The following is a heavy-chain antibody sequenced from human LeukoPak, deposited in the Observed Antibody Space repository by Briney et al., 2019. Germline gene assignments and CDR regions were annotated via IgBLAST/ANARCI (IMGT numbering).Heavy chain of an antibody. V-gene: IGHV4-34*01. Sequence: SEALSLTCAVYGGSFSGYYWSWIRQPPGKGLEWIGEINHSGSTNYNPSLKSRVTISVDTSKSQFSLKLSSVTAADTAVYYCANRPIMITFGGVPASWFDPWGQGTLVTVSS. CDR3: ANRPIMITFGGVPASWFDP. D-gene: IGHD3-16*01. CDR1: GGSFSGYY. J-gene: IGHJ5*02. CDR2: INHSGST.